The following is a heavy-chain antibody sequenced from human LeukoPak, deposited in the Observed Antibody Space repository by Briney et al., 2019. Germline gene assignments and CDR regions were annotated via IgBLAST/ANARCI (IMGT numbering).Heavy chain of an antibody. CDR1: GYSISSGFY. CDR3: ARGPYSYDSSGAFDI. CDR2: IYHSGST. V-gene: IGHV4-38-2*02. J-gene: IGHJ3*02. D-gene: IGHD3-22*01. Sequence: SETLSLTCTVSGYSISSGFYWGWIRQPPGKGLECIGSIYHSGSTYYNPSLKSRVTISVDTSKNQFSLNLSSVTAADTAVYFCARGPYSYDSSGAFDIWGQGTMVTVSS.